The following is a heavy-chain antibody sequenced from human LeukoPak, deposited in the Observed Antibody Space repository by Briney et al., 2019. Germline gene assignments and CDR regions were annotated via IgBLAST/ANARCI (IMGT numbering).Heavy chain of an antibody. V-gene: IGHV3-53*01. D-gene: IGHD4-17*01. CDR3: AKSLTMTTRIHSIDL. Sequence: GGSLRLSCVASGFTVGTNYMSWIRQAPGKGLEWVSVIYGGGDTYYADSVKGRFTISRASSKNTLYLQMNSLRAEDTAVYYCAKSLTMTTRIHSIDLRGQGTLVTVSS. CDR2: IYGGGDT. J-gene: IGHJ4*02. CDR1: GFTVGTNY.